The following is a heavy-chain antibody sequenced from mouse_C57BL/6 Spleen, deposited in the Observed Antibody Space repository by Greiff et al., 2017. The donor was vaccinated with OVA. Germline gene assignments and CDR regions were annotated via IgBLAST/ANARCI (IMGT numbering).Heavy chain of an antibody. D-gene: IGHD1-1*01. CDR2: IDPENGDN. V-gene: IGHV14-4*01. Sequence: VQLQQSGAELVRPGASVKLSCTASGFNITDDYMHWVKQRPGQGLEWIGWIDPENGDNEYAAKFKGKATITADTSSNTAYLQISSLTSEDTAVYYCTTDTTVVAYWGQGTTLTVSS. J-gene: IGHJ2*01. CDR3: TTDTTVVAY. CDR1: GFNITDDY.